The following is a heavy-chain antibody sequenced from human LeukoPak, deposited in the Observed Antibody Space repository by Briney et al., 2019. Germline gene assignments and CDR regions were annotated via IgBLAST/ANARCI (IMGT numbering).Heavy chain of an antibody. D-gene: IGHD4-23*01. J-gene: IGHJ4*02. V-gene: IGHV3-15*01. CDR1: GFTVSSNY. CDR3: AKAISHYGSSSVVNGGGFDY. Sequence: GGSLRLSCAASGFTVSSNYISWVRQAPGKGLEWVGRIKSKTDGGTTDYAAPVKGRFTISRDNSENTLYLQMNSLRIEDTAVYYCAKAISHYGSSSVVNGGGFDYWGQGTLVTVSS. CDR2: IKSKTDGGTT.